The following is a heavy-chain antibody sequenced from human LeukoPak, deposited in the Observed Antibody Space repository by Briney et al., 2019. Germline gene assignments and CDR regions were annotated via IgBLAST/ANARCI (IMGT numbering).Heavy chain of an antibody. V-gene: IGHV3-74*01. CDR2: INPDGTST. D-gene: IGHD4-23*01. J-gene: IGHJ3*02. Sequence: GGSLDLSFPAPGLTFSTYWVNWIRKPPGQGLMWASRINPDGTSTSHADFVKGRFTISRDNARNTVSLQMNSLSAEDTAVYYCVTLTSVVSEHAFDMWGQGTMVAVAS. CDR3: VTLTSVVSEHAFDM. CDR1: GLTFSTYW.